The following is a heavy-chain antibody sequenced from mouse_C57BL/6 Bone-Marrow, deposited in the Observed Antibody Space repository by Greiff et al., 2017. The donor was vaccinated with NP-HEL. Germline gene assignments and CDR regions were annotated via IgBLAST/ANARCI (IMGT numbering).Heavy chain of an antibody. Sequence: EVKVEESGGGLVQPGGSMKLSCVASGFTFSNYWMNWVRQSPEKGLEWVAQIRLKSDNYATHYAESVKGRFTISRDDSKSSVYLQMNNLRAEDTGIYYCTGGASYFDVWGTGTTVTVSS. J-gene: IGHJ1*03. CDR3: TGGASYFDV. CDR1: GFTFSNYW. V-gene: IGHV6-3*01. CDR2: IRLKSDNYAT. D-gene: IGHD6-1*01.